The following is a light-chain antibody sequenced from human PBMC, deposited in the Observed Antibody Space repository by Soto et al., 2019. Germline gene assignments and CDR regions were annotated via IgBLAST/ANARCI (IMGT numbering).Light chain of an antibody. CDR1: SSDVGGYSY. J-gene: IGLJ2*01. Sequence: QSALTQPPSASGSPGQSVAISCTGTSSDVGGYSYVSWYQQHPGKAPKLMIYEVSKRPSGVPDRFSGSQSGTSGSLVISGLQSEDEADYYCAAWDDRPNGYVLFGGGTKVTVL. CDR3: AAWDDRPNGYVL. CDR2: EVS. V-gene: IGLV2-8*01.